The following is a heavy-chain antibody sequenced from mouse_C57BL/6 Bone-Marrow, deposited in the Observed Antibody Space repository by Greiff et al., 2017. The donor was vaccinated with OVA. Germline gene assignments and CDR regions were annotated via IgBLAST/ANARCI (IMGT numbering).Heavy chain of an antibody. D-gene: IGHD2-14*01. CDR2: IYPGDGDT. Sequence: QVQLKESGPELVKPGASVKISCKASGYAFSSSWMNWVKQRPGKGLEWIGRIYPGDGDTNYNGKFKGKATLTADKSSSTAYMQLSSLTSEDSAVYFCARYRTRNFDYWGQGTTLTVSS. CDR1: GYAFSSSW. CDR3: ARYRTRNFDY. J-gene: IGHJ2*01. V-gene: IGHV1-82*01.